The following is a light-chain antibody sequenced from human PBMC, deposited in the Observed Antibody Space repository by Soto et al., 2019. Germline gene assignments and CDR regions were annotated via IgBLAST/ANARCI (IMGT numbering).Light chain of an antibody. V-gene: IGKV3-11*01. Sequence: ELVLTQSPATLSLSPGESATLSCRASQSVSSYLAWYQQRPGQAPRPLIYDASNRATGIPARFSGSGSGTDFTLTISSLEPEDFAVYYCQQRSNWPFTFGG. J-gene: IGKJ4*01. CDR2: DAS. CDR3: QQRSNWPFT. CDR1: QSVSSY.